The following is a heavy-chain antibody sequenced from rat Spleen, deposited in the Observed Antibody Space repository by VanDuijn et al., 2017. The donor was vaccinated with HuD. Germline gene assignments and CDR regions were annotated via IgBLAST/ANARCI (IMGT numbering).Heavy chain of an antibody. D-gene: IGHD1-4*01. Sequence: EVQLVESGGGLVQPGRSMNLSCAASGFTFSDYYMAWVRQAPKKGLEWVASISYEGSSTYYGDSVKGRFTISRDNAKSTLYLQMNSLRSEDTATYYCARPDGYTYVMDAWGQGASVTVSS. J-gene: IGHJ4*01. CDR1: GFTFSDYY. CDR2: ISYEGSST. CDR3: ARPDGYTYVMDA. V-gene: IGHV5-22*01.